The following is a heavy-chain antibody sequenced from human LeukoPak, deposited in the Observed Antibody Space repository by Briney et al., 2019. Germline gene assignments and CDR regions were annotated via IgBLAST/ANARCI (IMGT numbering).Heavy chain of an antibody. V-gene: IGHV5-51*01. CDR2: IYPGDSDT. J-gene: IGHJ4*02. CDR3: ARQSLGFDYDSSGYPNY. Sequence: GESLKISCKGSGYSFTSYWIGWVRQMPGKGLEWMGIIYPGDSDTRYSPSFQGQVTISADKSISTAYLQWSSLKASDTAMYYCARQSLGFDYDSSGYPNYWGQGTLVTVSS. CDR1: GYSFTSYW. D-gene: IGHD3-22*01.